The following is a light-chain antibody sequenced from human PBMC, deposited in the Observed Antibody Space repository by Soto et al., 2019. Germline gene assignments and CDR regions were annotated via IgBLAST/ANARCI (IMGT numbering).Light chain of an antibody. CDR1: QSVSGN. Sequence: EIVMTQSPATLSVSPGERATLSCRASQSVSGNLAWYHQKPGQPPRLLIYGASTRATGIPARFSGSGSGTEFTLTISSLQSEDFAIYYCQQYNNGPPITFGQGTRLEIK. CDR2: GAS. V-gene: IGKV3-15*01. J-gene: IGKJ5*01. CDR3: QQYNNGPPIT.